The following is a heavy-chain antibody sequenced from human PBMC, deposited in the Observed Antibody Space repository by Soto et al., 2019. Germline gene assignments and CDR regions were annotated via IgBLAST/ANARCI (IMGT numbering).Heavy chain of an antibody. CDR1: GGSFSGYY. CDR3: ARSREQLAH. D-gene: IGHD1-26*01. J-gene: IGHJ5*02. Sequence: SETLSLTCAVYGGSFSGYYWSWIRQPPGKRLEWIGEINHSGSTNYNPSLRSRVTISVDTSKNQFSLKLSSVTAAETVVYYGARSREQLAHWGQGTLVTVS. V-gene: IGHV4-34*01. CDR2: INHSGST.